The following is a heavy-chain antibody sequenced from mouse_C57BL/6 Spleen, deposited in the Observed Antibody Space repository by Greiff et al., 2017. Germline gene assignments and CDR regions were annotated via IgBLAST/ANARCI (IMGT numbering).Heavy chain of an antibody. V-gene: IGHV1-76*01. CDR2: IYPGSGNT. CDR1: GYTFTDYY. Sequence: QVQLKESGAELVRPGASVKLSCKASGYTFTDYYINWVKQRPGQGLEWIARIYPGSGNTYYNEKFKGKATLTAEKSSSTAYMPLSSLTSEDSAVYFCAREDSNYAMDYWGQGTSVTVSS. D-gene: IGHD2-5*01. CDR3: AREDSNYAMDY. J-gene: IGHJ4*01.